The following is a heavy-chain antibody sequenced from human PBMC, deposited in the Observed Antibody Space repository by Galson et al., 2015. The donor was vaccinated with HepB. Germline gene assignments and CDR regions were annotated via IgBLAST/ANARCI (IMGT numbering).Heavy chain of an antibody. Sequence: ETLSLTCTVSGGSISSYYWSWIRQPPGKGLEWIGYIYYSGSTNYNPSLKSRVTISVDTSKNQFSLKLSSVTAADTAVYYCARSGSGSYRGYYYYYGMDVWGQGTTVTVSS. CDR1: GGSISSYY. D-gene: IGHD3-10*01. V-gene: IGHV4-59*01. J-gene: IGHJ6*02. CDR3: ARSGSGSYRGYYYYYGMDV. CDR2: IYYSGST.